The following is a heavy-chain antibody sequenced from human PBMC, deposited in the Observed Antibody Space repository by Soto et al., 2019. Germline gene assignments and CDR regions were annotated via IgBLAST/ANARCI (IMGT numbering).Heavy chain of an antibody. D-gene: IGHD2-21*02. V-gene: IGHV1-18*01. J-gene: IGHJ3*02. CDR2: ISAYNGNT. Sequence: QGQLVQSGAEVKKPGASVKVSCKASGYTITNYGISWVRQAPGQGLEWMGWISAYNGNTHYAQKLHGRVTMTTDTSTSTAYMELRSLRSDDTAVYYCARDLAYCGGDCYVDAFDIWGQGTMVTVSS. CDR1: GYTITNYG. CDR3: ARDLAYCGGDCYVDAFDI.